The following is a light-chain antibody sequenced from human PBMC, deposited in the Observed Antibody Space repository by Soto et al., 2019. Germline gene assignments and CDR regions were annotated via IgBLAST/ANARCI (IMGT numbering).Light chain of an antibody. V-gene: IGLV2-14*01. Sequence: QSALTQPASVSGSPGQSITISCTGTTSDVGGYNYVSWYQQHPGQAPKLMIYDVSYRPSGVSDRFSGSKSGNTASLTISGLQAEDEADYYCSSYTISSTLVFGGGTKL. J-gene: IGLJ2*01. CDR3: SSYTISSTLV. CDR2: DVS. CDR1: TSDVGGYNY.